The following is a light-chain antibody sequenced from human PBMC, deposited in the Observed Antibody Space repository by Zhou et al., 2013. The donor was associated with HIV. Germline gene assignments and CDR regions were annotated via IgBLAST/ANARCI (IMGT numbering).Light chain of an antibody. Sequence: DIQMTQSPSTLSASVGDRVTITCRASQSISSWLAWYQQKPGKAPKLLIYKASTLESGVPSRFSGSGSGTGFTLTISSLQPDDFGTYYCQQCNSYPYTFGQGTKLEIK. CDR2: KAS. CDR1: QSISSW. J-gene: IGKJ2*01. V-gene: IGKV1-5*03. CDR3: QQCNSYPYT.